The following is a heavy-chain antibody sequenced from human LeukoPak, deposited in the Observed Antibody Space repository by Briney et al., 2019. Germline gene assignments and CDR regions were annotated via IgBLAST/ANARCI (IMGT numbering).Heavy chain of an antibody. Sequence: GGSLRLSCAPSRFTFSSYAMSWVRQAPGTGLEWVSAISGSGGSTYYAGSVKGRFTISRDNSKNTLYLQMNSLRAEDTAVYYCAKDRDYYYYYMDVWGKGTTVTVSS. V-gene: IGHV3-23*01. J-gene: IGHJ6*03. CDR2: ISGSGGST. CDR3: AKDRDYYYYYMDV. CDR1: RFTFSSYA.